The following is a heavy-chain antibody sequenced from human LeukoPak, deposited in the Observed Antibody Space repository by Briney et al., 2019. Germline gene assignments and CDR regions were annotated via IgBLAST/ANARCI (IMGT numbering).Heavy chain of an antibody. J-gene: IGHJ4*02. CDR1: GGSISTSSYY. Sequence: SETLSLTCTVSGGSISTSSYYWGWIRQPPGKGLEWIGEINHSGSTNYNPSLKSRVTISVDTSKNQFSLKLSSVTAADTAVYYCARGLGTYCGSGSYYNVVRFPGTIDYWGQGTLVTVSS. CDR2: INHSGST. D-gene: IGHD3-10*01. V-gene: IGHV4-39*07. CDR3: ARGLGTYCGSGSYYNVVRFPGTIDY.